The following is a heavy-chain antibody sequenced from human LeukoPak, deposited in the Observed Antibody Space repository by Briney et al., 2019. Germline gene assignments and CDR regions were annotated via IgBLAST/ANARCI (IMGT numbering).Heavy chain of an antibody. CDR3: GRPTGLRTFDP. J-gene: IGHJ5*02. Sequence: GESLKISCKGSGYRFGDYWIGWVRQMPGKGLEWMGVIYPDDSDTRYSPSFQGQVTISADKSISTAYLQWSSLKASDTAMYYCGRPTGLRTFDPWGQGTLVTVSS. V-gene: IGHV5-51*01. CDR2: IYPDDSDT. D-gene: IGHD3-9*01. CDR1: GYRFGDYW.